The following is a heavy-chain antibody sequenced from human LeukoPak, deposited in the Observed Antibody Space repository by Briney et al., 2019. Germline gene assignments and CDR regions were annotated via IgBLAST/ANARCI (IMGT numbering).Heavy chain of an antibody. CDR1: GGSFSGYY. CDR2: IYYSGST. D-gene: IGHD3-22*01. V-gene: IGHV4-59*01. Sequence: SETLSLTCAVYGGSFSGYYWSWIRQPPGKGLEWIGYIYYSGSTNYNPSLKSRVTISVDTSKNQFSLKLSSVTAADTAVYYCARDSSGYDSRKRAFDIWGQGTMVTVSS. CDR3: ARDSSGYDSRKRAFDI. J-gene: IGHJ3*02.